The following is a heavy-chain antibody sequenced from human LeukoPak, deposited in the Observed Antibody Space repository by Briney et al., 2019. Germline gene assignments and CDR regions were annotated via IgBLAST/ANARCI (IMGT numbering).Heavy chain of an antibody. CDR1: GYTFTSYY. Sequence: ASVKVSCKASGYTFTSYYMHWVRQAPGQGLEWMGIINPSGGSTSYAQKFQGRVTMTRDMSTSTVYMELSSLRSEDTAVYYCARADYVPSLYYYYYYMDVWGKGTTVTVSS. V-gene: IGHV1-46*01. J-gene: IGHJ6*03. CDR3: ARADYVPSLYYYYYYMDV. D-gene: IGHD3-10*02. CDR2: INPSGGST.